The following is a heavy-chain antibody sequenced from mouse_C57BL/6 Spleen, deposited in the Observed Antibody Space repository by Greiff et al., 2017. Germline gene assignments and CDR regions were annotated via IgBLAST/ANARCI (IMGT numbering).Heavy chain of an antibody. D-gene: IGHD1-1*01. V-gene: IGHV5-6*01. CDR3: SRLDYYCDSYSFAY. J-gene: IGHJ3*01. Sequence: EVMLVESGGDLAKPGGPPKLSCAATAFTFSSYGTSWGRQTPDKRLEGGATRSSGGSYTYYPDSGKGRFIISRDHAKNTLYLQLCILKSEDTTIYYFSRLDYYCDSYSFAYRGQAALVPVSA. CDR1: AFTFSSYG. CDR2: RSSGGSYT.